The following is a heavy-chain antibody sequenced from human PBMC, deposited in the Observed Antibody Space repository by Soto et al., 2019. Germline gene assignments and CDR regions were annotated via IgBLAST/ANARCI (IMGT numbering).Heavy chain of an antibody. V-gene: IGHV5-51*01. J-gene: IGHJ4*02. CDR3: ARHQDDTAMAPRSFEN. Sequence: LGECLTIASTCSGHSFTRYWIGWVRQLPGKGLEWMGIIYPGDSDTRYSPSFQGQVSISADKSISTAYLQWSSLKASDTAMYYCARHQDDTAMAPRSFENCGQGTLVTFSS. CDR1: GHSFTRYW. D-gene: IGHD5-18*01. CDR2: IYPGDSDT.